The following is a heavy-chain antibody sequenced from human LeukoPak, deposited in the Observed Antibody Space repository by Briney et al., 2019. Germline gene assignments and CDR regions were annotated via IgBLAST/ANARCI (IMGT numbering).Heavy chain of an antibody. CDR2: INHSGST. V-gene: IGHV4-34*01. J-gene: IGHJ4*02. CDR1: GGSFNAYY. Sequence: PSETLSLTCAVYGGSFNAYYWSWIRRPPGKGLEWIGEINHSGSTNYNSSLKSRVTISVDTSKNQFSLKLSSVTAADTAIYYCARATLQLERRPFDYWGQGTLVTVSS. D-gene: IGHD1-1*01. CDR3: ARATLQLERRPFDY.